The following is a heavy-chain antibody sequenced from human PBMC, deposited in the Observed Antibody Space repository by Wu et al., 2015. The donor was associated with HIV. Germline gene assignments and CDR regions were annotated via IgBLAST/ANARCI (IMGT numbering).Heavy chain of an antibody. J-gene: IGHJ2*01. D-gene: IGHD3-22*01. CDR1: GGTFSSYG. CDR2: IIPTFGTP. Sequence: QVHLVQSGAEVRKPGSSVRVSCRASGGTFSSYGINWVRQAPGQGLEWMGGIIPTFGTPNYAQKFQGRVTITADESTGTAYMEVNSLRSEDTAIYYCATVYDTRGSSPGEWYLDLWGRGTLVTVSS. CDR3: ATVYDTRGSSPGEWYLDL. V-gene: IGHV1-69*12.